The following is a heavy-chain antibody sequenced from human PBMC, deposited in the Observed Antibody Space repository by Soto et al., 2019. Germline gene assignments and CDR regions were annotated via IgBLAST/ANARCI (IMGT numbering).Heavy chain of an antibody. Sequence: SETLSLTCTVSVGSISSYYLSWIRQPPGKGLEWIGYIYYSGSTNYNPSLKSQVTISVYTSKNQFSLKLSTVTAAFKAVYYRPRGSRALYNWNYNYFDYWGQGTLFTVS. V-gene: IGHV4-59*01. D-gene: IGHD1-7*01. CDR2: IYYSGST. J-gene: IGHJ4*02. CDR1: VGSISSYY. CDR3: PRGSRALYNWNYNYFDY.